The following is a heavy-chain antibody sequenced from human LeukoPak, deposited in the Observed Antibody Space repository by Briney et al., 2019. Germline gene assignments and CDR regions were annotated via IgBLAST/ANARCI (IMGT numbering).Heavy chain of an antibody. CDR2: INSSGGST. CDR1: GYTFTSYY. J-gene: IGHJ4*02. D-gene: IGHD5-12*01. V-gene: IGHV1-46*01. Sequence: GASVKVSCKASGYTFTSYYMHWVRQAPGQGLEWMGIINSSGGSTSYAQKFQGRVTMTRDTSTSTVYMELSSLRSEDTAVYYCARVIRLGGYSGYDEGAYWGQGTLVTVSS. CDR3: ARVIRLGGYSGYDEGAY.